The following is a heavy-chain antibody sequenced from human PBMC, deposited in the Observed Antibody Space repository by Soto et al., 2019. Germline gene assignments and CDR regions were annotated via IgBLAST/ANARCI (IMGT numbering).Heavy chain of an antibody. CDR1: GFSISSGDYY. J-gene: IGHJ4*02. CDR3: ARGPPLGY. CDR2: IYHSGST. Sequence: SETLSLTCPVSGFSISSGDYYWSWIRQPPGKGLECIGYIYHSGSTYYSPSLKSRVTISVDRSKNQFSLKLSSVTAADTAVYYCARGPPLGYWGQGTLVTVSS. V-gene: IGHV4-30-2*01.